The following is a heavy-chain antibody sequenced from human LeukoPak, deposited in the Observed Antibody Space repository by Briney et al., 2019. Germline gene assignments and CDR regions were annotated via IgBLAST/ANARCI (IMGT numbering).Heavy chain of an antibody. CDR2: IRSDGSIK. Sequence: GGSLRLSYAAAGFTFSTYGMHWVRQAPGTGLEWVAFIRSDGSIKYYADSVKGRFTISRDNAKNSLYLQMNSLRAEDTAVYYCARACVIDRETWFDAFDIWGQGTMVTVSS. V-gene: IGHV3-30*02. CDR3: ARACVIDRETWFDAFDI. D-gene: IGHD3-22*01. J-gene: IGHJ3*02. CDR1: GFTFSTYG.